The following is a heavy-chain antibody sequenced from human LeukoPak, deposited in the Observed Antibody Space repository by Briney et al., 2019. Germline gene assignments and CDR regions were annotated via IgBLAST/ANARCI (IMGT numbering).Heavy chain of an antibody. V-gene: IGHV3-48*03. D-gene: IGHD6-13*01. CDR3: ARGQPRAAALNY. CDR2: ISSSGSTI. J-gene: IGHJ4*02. Sequence: GGSLRLSCAASGFTFSSYEMNWVRQAPGKGLEWVSYISSSGSTIYYADSVKGRFTISRDNAKNSLYLQMNSLRAEDTAVYYCARGQPRAAALNYWGQGTLVTVSS. CDR1: GFTFSSYE.